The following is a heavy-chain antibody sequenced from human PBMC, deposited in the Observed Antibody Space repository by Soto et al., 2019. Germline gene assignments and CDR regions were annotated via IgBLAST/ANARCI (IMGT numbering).Heavy chain of an antibody. CDR1: GYTFASYG. CDR2: ISAEKGDT. D-gene: IGHD4-17*01. J-gene: IGHJ6*02. CDR3: ATGYGESMTAYYYGMDV. Sequence: QVQRVQSGADVKKPGASVKVSCKASGYTFASYGFSWVRQAPGQGLEWMGWISAEKGDTEYAQKFKGRFPMTTDTSTTTVYMELRSLRSDDTAVYYCATGYGESMTAYYYGMDVWGQGTTVTVSS. V-gene: IGHV1-18*01.